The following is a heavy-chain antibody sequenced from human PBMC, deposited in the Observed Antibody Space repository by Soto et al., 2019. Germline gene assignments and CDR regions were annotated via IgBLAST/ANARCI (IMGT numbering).Heavy chain of an antibody. V-gene: IGHV3-21*01. J-gene: IGHJ4*02. Sequence: GGSLRLSCAASGFTFSTYSRNWVRQAPGKGLEWGSYISSSSTYIYCADSGKGRFTISRDNAKNSLYLQMNSLRAEATAVYYCLIAVAGSFAPDYWGQGTLVTVSS. CDR1: GFTFSTYS. CDR3: LIAVAGSFAPDY. CDR2: ISSSSTYI. D-gene: IGHD6-19*01.